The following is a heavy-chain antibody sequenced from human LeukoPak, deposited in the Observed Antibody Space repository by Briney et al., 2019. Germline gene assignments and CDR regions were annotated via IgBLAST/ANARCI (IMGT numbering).Heavy chain of an antibody. CDR3: ASAQARYTYFDY. CDR1: GGSFSGYY. D-gene: IGHD5-18*01. Sequence: SETLSLTCAVYGGSFSGYYWTWIRQPPGKGLEWIGEMNHSGSANYNPSLKSRVTISVDTSKNQFSLKLSSVTAADTAVYYCASAQARYTYFDYWGQGTLVTVSS. V-gene: IGHV4-34*01. CDR2: MNHSGSA. J-gene: IGHJ4*02.